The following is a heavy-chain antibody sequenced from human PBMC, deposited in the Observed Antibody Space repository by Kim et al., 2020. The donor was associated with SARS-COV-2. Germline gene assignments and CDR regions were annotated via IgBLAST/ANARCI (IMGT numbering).Heavy chain of an antibody. V-gene: IGHV3-23*01. CDR1: GFTFGNFA. CDR2: ISDRGSKT. D-gene: IGHD2-2*01. Sequence: GGSLRLSCRASGFTFGNFAMSWVRQGPGKGLDWVSAISDRGSKTYYADSVKGRFTISIDNSQEIIQLQMNSLRAEDTAVYYCAKVTGAMYLLHRGPDLDSWGERAVGTVSS. J-gene: IGHJ4*02. CDR3: AKVTGAMYLLHRGPDLDS.